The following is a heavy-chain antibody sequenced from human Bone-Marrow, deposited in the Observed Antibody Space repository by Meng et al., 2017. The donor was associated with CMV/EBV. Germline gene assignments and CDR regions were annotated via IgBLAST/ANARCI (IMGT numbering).Heavy chain of an antibody. CDR2: MNPNSGGT. D-gene: IGHD2-2*02. Sequence: ASVKVSCKASGYTFTGYYMHWVRQAPGQGLEWMGWMNPNSGGTNYAQKFQGRVTMTRDTSISTAYMELSRLRSDDTAVYYCARETGYCSSTSCYIPSVQHWGQGTLVTVSS. CDR1: GYTFTGYY. CDR3: ARETGYCSSTSCYIPSVQH. V-gene: IGHV1-2*02. J-gene: IGHJ1*01.